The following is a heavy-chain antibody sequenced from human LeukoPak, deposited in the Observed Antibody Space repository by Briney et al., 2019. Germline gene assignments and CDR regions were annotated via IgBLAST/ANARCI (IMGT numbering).Heavy chain of an antibody. CDR1: GFIFRSYW. CDR3: ARGDAYALNY. Sequence: GGSLRLSCGASGFIFRSYWMHWVRQAPGKRLVWVSRINNDGSTAADADSVKGRFTITRDNAKNTLYLQMNSLRAEDTAVYYCARGDAYALNYWGQGTLVTVSS. D-gene: IGHD2-2*01. J-gene: IGHJ4*02. CDR2: INNDGSTA. V-gene: IGHV3-74*01.